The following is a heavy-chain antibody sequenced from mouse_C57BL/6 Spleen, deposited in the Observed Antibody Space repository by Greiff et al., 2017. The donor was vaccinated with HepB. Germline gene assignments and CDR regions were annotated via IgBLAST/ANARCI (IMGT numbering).Heavy chain of an antibody. Sequence: VQLQQSGAELVRPGASVTLSCKASGYTFTDYEMHWVKQTPVHGLEWIGAIDPETGGTAYNQKFKGKAILTADKSSSTAYMELRSLTSEDSAVYYCTRGDYYYGSSRYFDVWGTGTTVTVSS. V-gene: IGHV1-15*01. CDR2: IDPETGGT. J-gene: IGHJ1*03. D-gene: IGHD1-1*01. CDR3: TRGDYYYGSSRYFDV. CDR1: GYTFTDYE.